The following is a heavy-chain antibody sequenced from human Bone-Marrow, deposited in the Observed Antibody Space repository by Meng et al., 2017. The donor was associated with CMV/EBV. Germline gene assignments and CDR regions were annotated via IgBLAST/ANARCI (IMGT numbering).Heavy chain of an antibody. J-gene: IGHJ3*02. D-gene: IGHD3-22*01. CDR3: AREGAYYYDSSGYYSGDAFDI. Sequence: SETLSLTCTVSGGSISSYYWSWIRQPPGKGLEWIGYIYYSGSTNYNPSLKSRVTISVDTSKNQFSLKLSSVTAADTAVYYCAREGAYYYDSSGYYSGDAFDICGQGTMVTVSS. CDR1: GGSISSYY. V-gene: IGHV4-59*01. CDR2: IYYSGST.